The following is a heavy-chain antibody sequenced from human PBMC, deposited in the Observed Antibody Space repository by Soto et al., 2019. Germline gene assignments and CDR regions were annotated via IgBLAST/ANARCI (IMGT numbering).Heavy chain of an antibody. CDR2: INHSGST. D-gene: IGHD3-9*01. J-gene: IGHJ5*02. CDR1: GGSFSGCD. Sequence: SETLSLTCAVYGGSFSGCDWSWIRQPPGKGLEWIGEINHSGSTNYNPSLKSRVTISVDTSKNQFSLKLSSVTAADTAVYYCARGSLRYFDWFYSPPWGQGTLVTVSS. CDR3: ARGSLRYFDWFYSPP. V-gene: IGHV4-34*01.